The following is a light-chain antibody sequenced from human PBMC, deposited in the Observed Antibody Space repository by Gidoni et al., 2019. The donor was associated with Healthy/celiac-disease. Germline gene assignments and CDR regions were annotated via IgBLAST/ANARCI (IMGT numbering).Light chain of an antibody. CDR3: AAWDDSLFGV. CDR2: RNN. Sequence: QSVLTQPPSASGTPGQRVTISCSGSSSNSGSNYVYWYQQLPGTAPKLLIYRNNQRPSGVPDRFSGSKSGTSASLAISGLRSEDEADYYCAAWDDSLFGVFGGGTKLTVL. CDR1: SSNSGSNY. J-gene: IGLJ2*01. V-gene: IGLV1-47*01.